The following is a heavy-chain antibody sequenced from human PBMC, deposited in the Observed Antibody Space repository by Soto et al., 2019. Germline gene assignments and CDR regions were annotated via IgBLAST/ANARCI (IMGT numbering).Heavy chain of an antibody. CDR3: ARGRGLYYAH. CDR2: IDEDGNGK. J-gene: IGHJ4*02. D-gene: IGHD3-16*02. V-gene: IGHV3-7*05. CDR1: GFTFSSYW. Sequence: GGSLRLSCAASGFTFSSYWMSWVRQAPGKGLEWVANIDEDGNGKRYGDSVKGRFTASRDNAENSLYLQMNSLRAEDTAVYYCARGRGLYYAHWGPGTLVTVSS.